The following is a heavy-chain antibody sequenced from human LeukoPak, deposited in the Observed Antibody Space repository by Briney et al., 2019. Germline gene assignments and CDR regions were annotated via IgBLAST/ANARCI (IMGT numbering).Heavy chain of an antibody. V-gene: IGHV1-69*05. J-gene: IGHJ4*01. CDR3: ARALVGRPQASGGLVITPDCY. CDR1: GGTFSSYA. CDR2: IIPIFGTA. Sequence: GASVKVSCKASGGTFSSYAISWVRQAPGQGLEWMGGIIPIFGTANYAQKFQGRVTITTDESTNTAYMELSSLRSEDTAVYYCARALVGRPQASGGLVITPDCYWGTGILVTVSS. D-gene: IGHD3/OR15-3a*01.